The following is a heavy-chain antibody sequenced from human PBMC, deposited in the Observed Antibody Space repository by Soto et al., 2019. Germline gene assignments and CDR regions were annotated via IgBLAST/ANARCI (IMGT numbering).Heavy chain of an antibody. CDR3: ATREDRIAARPVGDWFDP. V-gene: IGHV1-69*01. D-gene: IGHD6-6*01. J-gene: IGHJ5*02. CDR2: IIPIFGTA. Sequence: QVQLVQSGAEVKKPGSSVKVSCKASGGTFSSYAISWVRQAPGQGREWMGGIIPIFGTANYAQKFQGRVTITADESTSTAYMELSSLRSEDTSVYYWATREDRIAARPVGDWFDPWGQGTLVTVSS. CDR1: GGTFSSYA.